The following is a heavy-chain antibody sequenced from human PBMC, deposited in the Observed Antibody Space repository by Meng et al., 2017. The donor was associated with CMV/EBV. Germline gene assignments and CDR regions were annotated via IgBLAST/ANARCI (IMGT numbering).Heavy chain of an antibody. V-gene: IGHV3-30*02. J-gene: IGHJ4*02. Sequence: GGSLRLSCAASGFTFSSYGMHWARQAPGKGLKWVAFIRYDGSNKYYADSVKGRFTISRDNSKNTLYLQMNSLRAEDTAVYYCAKDGYSGYDYDYWGQGTLVTVSS. CDR2: IRYDGSNK. D-gene: IGHD5-12*01. CDR1: GFTFSSYG. CDR3: AKDGYSGYDYDY.